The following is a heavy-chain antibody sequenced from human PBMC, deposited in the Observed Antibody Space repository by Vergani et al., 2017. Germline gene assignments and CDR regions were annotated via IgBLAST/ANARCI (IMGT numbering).Heavy chain of an antibody. D-gene: IGHD3-16*01. CDR3: AKHFRGWGIDY. Sequence: QVQLVESGGGVVQRGGSLRLSCATSGFTLSNYDMQWIRQGPGKGLEFVAFIQFDGSNQYYAYSVKGRFTRSRDFSKNTLYLQMNSLRTDDTATYYCAKHFRGWGIDYWGQGTQVIVSS. CDR1: GFTLSNYD. V-gene: IGHV3-30*02. CDR2: IQFDGSNQ. J-gene: IGHJ4*02.